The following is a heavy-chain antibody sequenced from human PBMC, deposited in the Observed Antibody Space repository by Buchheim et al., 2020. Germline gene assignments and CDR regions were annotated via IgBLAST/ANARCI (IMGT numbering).Heavy chain of an antibody. CDR1: GFTLSTNA. D-gene: IGHD6-19*01. Sequence: VQLVESGGGVVQPGGSLRLSCEVAGFTLSTNAMHWVRQVPGKGLEWVAVVSYDGRYKYYGDSVKGRFTVSRDNSKNTLFLQMNSLRSEDTALYYCARDLGSGSDYYFYGMDVWGRGTT. CDR2: VSYDGRYK. CDR3: ARDLGSGSDYYFYGMDV. V-gene: IGHV3-30*04. J-gene: IGHJ6*02.